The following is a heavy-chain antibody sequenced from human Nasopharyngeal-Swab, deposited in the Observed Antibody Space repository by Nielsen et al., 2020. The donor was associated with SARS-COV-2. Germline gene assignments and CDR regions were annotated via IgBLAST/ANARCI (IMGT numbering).Heavy chain of an antibody. J-gene: IGHJ6*02. CDR3: ARFPGYSWDYYYYGTDV. CDR2: ISAYNGDT. Sequence: ASVKVSCKTSGYTFINYDISWVRQAPGQGLEWMGWISAYNGDTNDGQKFQGRVTMTTDTSKSTAYMELRSLRSDDTAVYYCARFPGYSWDYYYYGTDVWGQGTTVTVSS. CDR1: GYTFINYD. D-gene: IGHD5-12*01. V-gene: IGHV1-18*01.